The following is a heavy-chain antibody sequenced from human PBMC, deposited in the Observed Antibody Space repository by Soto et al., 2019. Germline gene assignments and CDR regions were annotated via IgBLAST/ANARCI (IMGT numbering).Heavy chain of an antibody. D-gene: IGHD1-20*01. J-gene: IGHJ6*02. CDR1: GRSVSSGRYY. V-gene: IGHV4-61*01. Sequence: QVQLQESGPGLVKPSETLSLTCTVSGRSVSSGRYYWSWIRQPPGKGLEWIGGIYNSGSTAYNLSLRGRGTLSVDTSKTQSSRLPSSVTGAETAVYFCARANISMAQTIAVMDLWCQGNTVSVPS. CDR2: IYNSGST. CDR3: ARANISMAQTIAVMDL.